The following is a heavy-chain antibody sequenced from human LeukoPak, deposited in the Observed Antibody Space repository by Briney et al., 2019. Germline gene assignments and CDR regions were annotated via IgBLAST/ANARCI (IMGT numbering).Heavy chain of an antibody. CDR1: GYSISSGHY. Sequence: SETLSLTCTVSGYSISSGHYWGWIRQPPGKGLEWIGSIHHSGNTYFNPSLKSRVIISIDTSKNQFSLKLTSVTAADTAVYFSARRAGAYTHPYDYWGQGTLVTVSS. J-gene: IGHJ4*02. CDR3: ARRAGAYTHPYDY. V-gene: IGHV4-38-2*02. CDR2: IHHSGNT. D-gene: IGHD3-16*01.